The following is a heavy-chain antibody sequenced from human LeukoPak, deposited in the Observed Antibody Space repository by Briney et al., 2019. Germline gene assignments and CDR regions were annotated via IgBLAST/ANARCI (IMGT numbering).Heavy chain of an antibody. CDR3: ATSSGYNYGLDY. CDR1: GGSISSYY. D-gene: IGHD5-18*01. V-gene: IGHV4-59*01. Sequence: SETLSLTCTVSGGSISSYYWSWIRQPPGKGLEWTGYIYYSGSTNYNPSLKSRVTISVDTSKNQFSLKLSSVTAADTAVYYCATSSGYNYGLDYWGQGTLVTVSS. J-gene: IGHJ4*02. CDR2: IYYSGST.